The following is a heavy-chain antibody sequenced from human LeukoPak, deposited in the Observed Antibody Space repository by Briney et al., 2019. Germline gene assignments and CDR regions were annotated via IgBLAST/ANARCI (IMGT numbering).Heavy chain of an antibody. V-gene: IGHV3-13*01. CDR1: GFDFSRSD. Sequence: GGSLRLSCAASGFDFSRSDMHWVRQVTGKGLEWVSGIGTAYDTFYPDSVKGRFTISRENGKNSVYLQVNSVRVDDSAVYYCARTRVTPGIRGLQMRYFDHWGQGTLVTVSS. D-gene: IGHD5-18*01. CDR2: IGTAYDT. J-gene: IGHJ4*02. CDR3: ARTRVTPGIRGLQMRYFDH.